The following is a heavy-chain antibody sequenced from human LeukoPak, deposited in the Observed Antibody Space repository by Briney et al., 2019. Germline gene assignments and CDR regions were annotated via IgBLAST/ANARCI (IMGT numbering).Heavy chain of an antibody. CDR3: ARRMYSSGWDDCFDN. V-gene: IGHV3-53*01. Sequence: GGSLRLSCAASGFTVSSNFMSWVRQAPGKGLEWVSVIYSGGNTYYADSVKGRFTISRDNSKNTLYLQMNSLKAEDTAIYYCARRMYSSGWDDCFDNWGQRTKGNVFS. J-gene: IGHJ3*02. D-gene: IGHD6-19*01. CDR2: IYSGGNT. CDR1: GFTVSSNF.